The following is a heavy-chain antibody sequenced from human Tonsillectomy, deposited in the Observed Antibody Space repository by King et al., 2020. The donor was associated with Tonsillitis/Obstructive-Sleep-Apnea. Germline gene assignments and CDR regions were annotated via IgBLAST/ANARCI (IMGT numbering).Heavy chain of an antibody. J-gene: IGHJ6*02. CDR1: GFTFSSYA. V-gene: IGHV3-23*04. D-gene: IGHD6-19*01. CDR3: AKDHRIAVADNLLNYYYGMDV. Sequence: VQLVESGGGLVQPGGSLRLSCAASGFTFSSYAMSWVRQTPGKGLEWVSAIDGSGGSTYYADSVKGRFTISRDNSKNTLYLQMNSLRAEDTAVYYCAKDHRIAVADNLLNYYYGMDVWGQGTTVTVSS. CDR2: IDGSGGST.